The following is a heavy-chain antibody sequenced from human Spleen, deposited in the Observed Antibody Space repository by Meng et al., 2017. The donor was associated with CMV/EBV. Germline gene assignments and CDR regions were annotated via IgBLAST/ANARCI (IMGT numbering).Heavy chain of an antibody. J-gene: IGHJ4*02. CDR3: AGFEGLVGY. D-gene: IGHD6-6*01. CDR2: ISSSGSTI. V-gene: IGHV3-48*03. Sequence: LSLTCAASGFTFSSYEMNWVRQAPGKGLEWVSYISSSGSTIYYADSVKGRFTISRDNAKNSLFLQMNSLRAEDTAVYYCAGFEGLVGYWGQGTLVTVSS. CDR1: GFTFSSYE.